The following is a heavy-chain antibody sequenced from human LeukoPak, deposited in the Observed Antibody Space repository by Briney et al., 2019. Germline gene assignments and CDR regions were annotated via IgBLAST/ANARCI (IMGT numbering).Heavy chain of an antibody. CDR1: GGTFSSYA. V-gene: IGHV1-69*13. D-gene: IGHD6-13*01. J-gene: IGHJ5*02. CDR2: IIPIFGTA. Sequence: ASVKVSCKASGGTFSSYAISWVRQAHGQGLEWMGGIIPIFGTANYAQKFQGRVTITADESTSTAYMELSSLRSEDTAVYYCARDLAGYSSSSFDPWGQGTLVTVSS. CDR3: ARDLAGYSSSSFDP.